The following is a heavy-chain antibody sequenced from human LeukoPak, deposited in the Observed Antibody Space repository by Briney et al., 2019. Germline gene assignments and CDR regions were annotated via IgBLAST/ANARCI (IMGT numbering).Heavy chain of an antibody. CDR2: MNPNSGNT. J-gene: IGHJ4*02. CDR1: GYTFTSYD. D-gene: IGHD2-2*01. V-gene: IGHV1-8*01. Sequence: VASVKVSCKASGYTFTSYDINWVRQAAGQGLEWMGWMNPNSGNTDYAQKFQGRVTMTRNTSISTAYMELSSLRSEDTAVYYCARAVRFHCSSTSCYENLYYFDYWGQGTLVTVSS. CDR3: ARAVRFHCSSTSCYENLYYFDY.